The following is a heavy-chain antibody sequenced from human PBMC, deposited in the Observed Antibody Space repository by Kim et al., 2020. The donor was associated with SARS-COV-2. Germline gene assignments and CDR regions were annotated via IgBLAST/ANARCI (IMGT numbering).Heavy chain of an antibody. D-gene: IGHD3-16*01. Sequence: DAVKSRFTISRNNSKNTLYRQMNSLRAEDTAVYYCAQMSEDTVLGGFDYWGQGALVTVSS. CDR3: AQMSEDTVLGGFDY. V-gene: IGHV3-23*01. J-gene: IGHJ4*02.